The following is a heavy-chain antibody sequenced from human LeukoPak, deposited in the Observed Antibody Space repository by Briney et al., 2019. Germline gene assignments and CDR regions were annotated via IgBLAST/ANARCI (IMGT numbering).Heavy chain of an antibody. CDR2: IYYSGST. J-gene: IGHJ4*02. CDR3: ARWGTMVRGVHRAHFDY. V-gene: IGHV4-30-4*01. D-gene: IGHD3-10*01. Sequence: PSQTLSLTCTVSGGSISSGDYYWSWIRQPPGKGLEWIGYIYYSGSTYYNPSLKSRVTISVGTSKNQFSLKLSSVTAAGTAVYYCARWGTMVRGVHRAHFDYWGQGTLVTVSS. CDR1: GGSISSGDYY.